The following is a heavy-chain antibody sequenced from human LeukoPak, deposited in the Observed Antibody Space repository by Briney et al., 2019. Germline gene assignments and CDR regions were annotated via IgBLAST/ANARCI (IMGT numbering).Heavy chain of an antibody. V-gene: IGHV3-30*04. D-gene: IGHD3-22*01. CDR3: ARRDYDSLDY. Sequence: GGSLRLSCAASGFNFRNYAMVWVRQAPGRGLEWVAVISYDGSDKNYEDSVKGRFTISRDNSKNTLYVQMNSLRAEDTAIYYCARRDYDSLDYWGQGTLVTVSS. CDR1: GFNFRNYA. CDR2: ISYDGSDK. J-gene: IGHJ4*02.